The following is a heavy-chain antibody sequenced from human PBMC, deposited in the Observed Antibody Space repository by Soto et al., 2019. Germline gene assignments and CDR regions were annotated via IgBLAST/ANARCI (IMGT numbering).Heavy chain of an antibody. V-gene: IGHV3-73*01. CDR1: GFTFSGSA. D-gene: IGHD3-16*01. CDR3: TRPRWGAYGSDY. CDR2: IRSKANSYAT. Sequence: VGSLRLSCAASGFTFSGSAMHWVRQASGKGLEWVGRIRSKANSYATAYAASVKGRFTISRDDSKKTAYLQMNSLKTEDTAVYYCTRPRWGAYGSDYWGQGTLVTVSS. J-gene: IGHJ4*02.